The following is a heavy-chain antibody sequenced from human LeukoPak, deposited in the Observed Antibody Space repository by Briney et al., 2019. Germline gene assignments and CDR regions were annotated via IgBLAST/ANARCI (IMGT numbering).Heavy chain of an antibody. J-gene: IGHJ4*02. V-gene: IGHV4-59*01. CDR2: IYYSGST. CDR3: ARIEDYGGNSVNY. Sequence: SETQSLTCTVSGDSISSYYWSWIRQPPGKGLEWIGYIYYSGSTNYNPSLKSRVTISVDTSKNQFSLKLSSVTAADTAVYYCARIEDYGGNSVNYWGQGTLVTVSS. D-gene: IGHD4-17*01. CDR1: GDSISSYY.